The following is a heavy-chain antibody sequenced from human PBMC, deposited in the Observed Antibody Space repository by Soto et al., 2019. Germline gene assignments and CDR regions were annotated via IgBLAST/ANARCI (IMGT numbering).Heavy chain of an antibody. D-gene: IGHD3-3*01. Sequence: GASVKVSCKASGGTFSSYTISWVRQAPGQGLEWMGRIIPILGIANYAQKFQGRVTITADKSTSTAYMELSSLRSEDTAVYYCARGKKGIDFWSERNNWFDPWGQGTLVTVSS. CDR2: IIPILGIA. V-gene: IGHV1-69*02. J-gene: IGHJ5*02. CDR1: GGTFSSYT. CDR3: ARGKKGIDFWSERNNWFDP.